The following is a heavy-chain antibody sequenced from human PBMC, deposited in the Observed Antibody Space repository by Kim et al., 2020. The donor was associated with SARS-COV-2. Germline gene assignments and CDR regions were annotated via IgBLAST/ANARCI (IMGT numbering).Heavy chain of an antibody. CDR2: INHDGSDK. Sequence: GGSLRLSCAASGFTFSSYWMSWVRQAPGKGLEWVADINHDGSDKYYVDSVKGRFTISRDNAKNSLYLQMNSLRAEDTTVYYCAREGHNYGDWVYFDYWGQGTLVTVSS. V-gene: IGHV3-7*03. CDR1: GFTFSSYW. CDR3: AREGHNYGDWVYFDY. D-gene: IGHD4-17*01. J-gene: IGHJ4*02.